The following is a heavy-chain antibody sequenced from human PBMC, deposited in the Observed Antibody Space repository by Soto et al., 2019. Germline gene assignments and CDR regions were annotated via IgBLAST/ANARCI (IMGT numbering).Heavy chain of an antibody. J-gene: IGHJ4*02. CDR2: INHSGST. D-gene: IGHD2-2*01. V-gene: IGHV4-34*01. Sequence: TSETLSLTCAVYGGSFSGYYWSWIRQPPGKGLEWIGEINHSGSTNYNPSLKSRVTISVDTSKNQFSLKLSSVTAADTAVYYCARVTHSDIVVVPAARWHFDYWGQGTLVTAPQ. CDR1: GGSFSGYY. CDR3: ARVTHSDIVVVPAARWHFDY.